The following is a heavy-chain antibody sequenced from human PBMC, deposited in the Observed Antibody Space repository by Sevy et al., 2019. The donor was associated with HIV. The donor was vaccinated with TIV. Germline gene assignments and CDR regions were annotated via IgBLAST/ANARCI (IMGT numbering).Heavy chain of an antibody. CDR2: IYSGGST. D-gene: IGHD4-17*01. CDR1: GFTVSSNY. V-gene: IGHV3-53*01. CDR3: ARVRGPTVVLFYFDY. Sequence: GGSLRLSCAASGFTVSSNYMSWVRQAPGKGLEWVSVIYSGGSTYYADSVKGRFTISRDNSKNTLYLQMNSLRAEDTAVYYWARVRGPTVVLFYFDYWGQGTLVTVSS. J-gene: IGHJ4*02.